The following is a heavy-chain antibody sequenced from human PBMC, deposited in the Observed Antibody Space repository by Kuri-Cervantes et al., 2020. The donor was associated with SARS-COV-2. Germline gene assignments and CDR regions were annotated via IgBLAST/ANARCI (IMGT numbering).Heavy chain of an antibody. V-gene: IGHV1-69*05. D-gene: IGHD4-11*01. CDR2: IIPIFGTA. J-gene: IGHJ4*02. CDR3: ARGSAGGRYSNYVLDY. Sequence: SVKVSCKASGGTFSSYAISWVRQAPGQGLEWMGRIIPIFGTANYAQKFQGRVTMTRDTSTSTVYMELSSLRSEDTAVYYCARGSAGGRYSNYVLDYWGQGTLVTVSS. CDR1: GGTFSSYA.